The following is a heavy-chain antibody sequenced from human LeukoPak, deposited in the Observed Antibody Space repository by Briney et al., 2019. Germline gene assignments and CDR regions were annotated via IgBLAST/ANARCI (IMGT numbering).Heavy chain of an antibody. CDR3: AREERVTGTTDY. CDR2: TFYRSKWYN. Sequence: SQTLSLTCAISGDSVSSSTAAWNWIRQSPSRGLEWLGRTFYRSKWYNDYAVSVKSRITVNPDTSKNQFSLQLNSVTPEDTAVYYCAREERVTGTTDYWGQGTLVTVSS. CDR1: GDSVSSSTAA. D-gene: IGHD1-20*01. J-gene: IGHJ4*02. V-gene: IGHV6-1*01.